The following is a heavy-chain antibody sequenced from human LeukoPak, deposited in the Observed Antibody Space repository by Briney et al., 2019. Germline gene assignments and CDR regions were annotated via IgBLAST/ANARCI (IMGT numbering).Heavy chain of an antibody. J-gene: IGHJ4*02. CDR1: GFIFSNYW. D-gene: IGHD6-19*01. V-gene: IGHV3-74*01. Sequence: GGSLRLSCAASGFIFSNYWIQWVRQAPGRGLVWVSCINGDGSSTNYADSVKGRFTISRDNAKNTLYLQMSSLRAEDTALYYCASAITVAGSVGFDYWGQGTLVTVSP. CDR3: ASAITVAGSVGFDY. CDR2: INGDGSST.